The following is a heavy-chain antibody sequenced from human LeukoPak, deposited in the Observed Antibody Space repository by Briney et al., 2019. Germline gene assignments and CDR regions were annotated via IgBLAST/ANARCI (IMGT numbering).Heavy chain of an antibody. CDR1: GFTFSNYG. J-gene: IGHJ4*02. CDR3: AKDHSQNFDY. CDR2: LRRDGSDK. V-gene: IGHV3-30*02. D-gene: IGHD5-18*01. Sequence: HPGGSLRLSCAASGFTFSNYGMHWVREAPGKGLEWVAFLRRDGSDKYYADSVKGRFTISRDNSKNTVYLQMSSLRPEDTAVYYCAKDHSQNFDYWGQGTLVTVSS.